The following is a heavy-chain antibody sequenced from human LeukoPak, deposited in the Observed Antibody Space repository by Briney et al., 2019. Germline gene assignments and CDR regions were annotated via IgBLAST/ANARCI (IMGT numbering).Heavy chain of an antibody. CDR1: GGSIRSGNYY. CDR2: SYYSGSS. D-gene: IGHD6-19*01. V-gene: IGHV4-61*01. CDR3: ARVAVVAGPGYFDY. Sequence: PSETPSLTCAVSGGSIRSGNYYWTWIRQPPGKGLEWIGYSYYSGSSNYNPSLKSRVTISVDTSKKQFSLKLSSVTAADTAVYYCARVAVVAGPGYFDYWGQGTLVTVSS. J-gene: IGHJ4*02.